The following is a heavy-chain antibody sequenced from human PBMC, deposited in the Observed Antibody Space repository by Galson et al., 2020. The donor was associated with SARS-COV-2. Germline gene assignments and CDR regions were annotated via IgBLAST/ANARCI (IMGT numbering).Heavy chain of an antibody. CDR2: ISYVGSKK. V-gene: IGHV3-30*03. CDR3: VRDRRPSQTYYYDSSGYVSAEYFQH. Sequence: TGGSLRLSCAASGFMFSSYGLNWVRQAPGKGLEWVAVISYVGSKKYYIESVKGRFTISRDNSKNTLYLQMDSLRVEDTAVYYCVRDRRPSQTYYYDSSGYVSAEYFQHWGQGTLVTVSS. D-gene: IGHD3-22*01. CDR1: GFMFSSYG. J-gene: IGHJ1*01.